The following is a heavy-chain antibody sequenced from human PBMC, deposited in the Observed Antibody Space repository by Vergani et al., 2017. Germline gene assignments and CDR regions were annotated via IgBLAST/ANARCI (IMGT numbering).Heavy chain of an antibody. J-gene: IGHJ6*02. Sequence: EVQLVESGGGLVQPGGSLRLSCAASGFTFSSYWMHWVRQAPGKGLVWVSRINSDGSSTSYADSVKGRFTISRDNAKNTLYLQMNSLRAEDTTVYYCARGVIITSYYYYGMDVWGQGTTVTVSS. V-gene: IGHV3-74*01. CDR2: INSDGSST. CDR1: GFTFSSYW. D-gene: IGHD3-22*01. CDR3: ARGVIITSYYYYGMDV.